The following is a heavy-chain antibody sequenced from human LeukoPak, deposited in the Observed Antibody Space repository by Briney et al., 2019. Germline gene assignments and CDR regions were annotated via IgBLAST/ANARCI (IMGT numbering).Heavy chain of an antibody. Sequence: TSETLSLTCTVSGGSISSSSYYWGWIRQPPGKGLEWIGSIYYSGSTYYNPSLKSRVTISVDTSKNQFSLKLRSVTAADTAVYYCARWRWELRDQRIDWFDPWGQGTLVTVSS. V-gene: IGHV4-39*07. CDR2: IYYSGST. CDR3: ARWRWELRDQRIDWFDP. D-gene: IGHD1-26*01. CDR1: GGSISSSSYY. J-gene: IGHJ5*02.